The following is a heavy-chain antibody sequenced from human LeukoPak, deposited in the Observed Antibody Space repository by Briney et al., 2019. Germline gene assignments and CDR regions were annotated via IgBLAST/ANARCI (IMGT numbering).Heavy chain of an antibody. CDR1: GFTFSRFW. J-gene: IGHJ6*02. Sequence: GGSLRLSCAASGFTFSRFWLTWVRQAPGKGLEWVANINEAGSAKYYVASVKGRCTISRDNAKNSLSLQMNSLRAEDMGVYYCARGRGIGAWGQGTTVTVSS. CDR2: INEAGSAK. CDR3: ARGRGIGA. V-gene: IGHV3-7*01.